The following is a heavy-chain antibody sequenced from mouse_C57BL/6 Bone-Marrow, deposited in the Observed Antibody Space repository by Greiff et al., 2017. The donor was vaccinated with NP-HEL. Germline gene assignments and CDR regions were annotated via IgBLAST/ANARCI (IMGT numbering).Heavy chain of an antibody. J-gene: IGHJ4*01. V-gene: IGHV1-74*01. CDR1: GYTFTSYW. CDR2: IHPSDSDT. CDR3: AMERANWEDYYAMDY. D-gene: IGHD4-1*01. Sequence: QVQLQQPGAELVKPGASVKVSCKASGYTFTSYWMHWVKQRPGQGLEWIGRIHPSDSDTNYNQKFKGKATLTVDKSSSTDYMQLSSLTSEDSAVYYCAMERANWEDYYAMDYWGQGTSVTVSS.